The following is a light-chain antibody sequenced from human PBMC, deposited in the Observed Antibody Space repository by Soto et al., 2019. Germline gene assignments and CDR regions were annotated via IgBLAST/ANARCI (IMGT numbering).Light chain of an antibody. CDR1: SGYSNYK. Sequence: QSALTQPPSASASLGASVTLTCTLSSGYSNYKVDWYQQRPGKGPRFVMRVGTGGIVGSKGDGIPDRFSVLGSGLNRYLTIKNIQEEDESDYHCGADHGSGSNFVRVFGTGTKLTVL. CDR3: GADHGSGSNFVRV. J-gene: IGLJ1*01. CDR2: VGTGGIVG. V-gene: IGLV9-49*01.